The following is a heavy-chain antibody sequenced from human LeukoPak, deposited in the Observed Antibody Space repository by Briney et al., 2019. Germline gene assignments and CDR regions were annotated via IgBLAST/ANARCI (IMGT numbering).Heavy chain of an antibody. Sequence: GGSLRLSCAASGFRFSNAWMSWVRQAPGKGLEWVGRTKRKSDGGTTDYAAPVKGRFTISRDDSKNTLYLQMNSLKTEDTAVYYCTTGAISGTYGAYYFDYWGQGTLVTVSS. CDR3: TTGAISGTYGAYYFDY. V-gene: IGHV3-15*01. D-gene: IGHD1-26*01. CDR2: TKRKSDGGTT. J-gene: IGHJ4*02. CDR1: GFRFSNAW.